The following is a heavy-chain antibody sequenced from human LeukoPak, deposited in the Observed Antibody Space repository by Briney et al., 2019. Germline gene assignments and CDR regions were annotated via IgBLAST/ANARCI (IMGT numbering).Heavy chain of an antibody. CDR2: IIPILGIA. CDR1: GGTFSSYT. V-gene: IGHV1-69*02. J-gene: IGHJ2*01. D-gene: IGHD4-17*01. CDR3: ATMTTVTTEAERYCDL. Sequence: GASVKVSCKASGGTFSSYTISWVRQAPGQGLEWMGRIIPILGIANYAQKFQGRVTITADKSTSTAYMELSSLRSEDTAVYYGATMTTVTTEAERYCDLWGRGTLVTVSS.